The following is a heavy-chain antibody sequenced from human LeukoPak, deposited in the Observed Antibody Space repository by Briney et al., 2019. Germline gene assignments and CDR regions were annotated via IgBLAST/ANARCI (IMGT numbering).Heavy chain of an antibody. CDR2: IKGDGSEK. CDR3: ARDEYRSRWLHP. Sequence: GGSLRLSCAASGFTFSSYWMSWVRLAPGKGLEWVANIKGDGSEKWYVDSVKGRFTISRDNAQNSVYLQMNSLRAEDTALYYCARDEYRSRWLHPWGQGTLVTVTS. V-gene: IGHV3-7*01. D-gene: IGHD4-11*01. J-gene: IGHJ5*02. CDR1: GFTFSSYW.